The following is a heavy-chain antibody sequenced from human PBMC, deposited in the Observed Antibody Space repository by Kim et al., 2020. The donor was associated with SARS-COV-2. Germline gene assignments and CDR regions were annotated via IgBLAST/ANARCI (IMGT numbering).Heavy chain of an antibody. CDR2: ISGSGGST. J-gene: IGHJ5*01. Sequence: GGSLRLSCVASGFTFSSYAMSWVRQAPGKGLEWVSAISGSGGSTYYADSVKGRFTISRDNSKKTLYLQMNSLRAEDTAVYYCAKDVITMVGFDSWGQGTLVTVSS. CDR3: AKDVITMVGFDS. CDR1: GFTFSSYA. V-gene: IGHV3-23*01. D-gene: IGHD3-10*01.